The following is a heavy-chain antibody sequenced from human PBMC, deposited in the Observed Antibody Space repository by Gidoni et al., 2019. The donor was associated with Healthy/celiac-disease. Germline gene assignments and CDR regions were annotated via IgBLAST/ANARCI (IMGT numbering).Heavy chain of an antibody. D-gene: IGHD2-2*02. CDR1: GFTFRSYA. Sequence: EVQLLESGGGLVQPGGSLRLSCAASGFTFRSYAMSWVRQAPGKGLEWVSAISGSGGSTYYADSVKGRFTISRDNSKNTLYLQMNSLRAEDTAVYYCAKDQGYCSSTSCYTHFDYWGQGTLVTVSS. V-gene: IGHV3-23*01. J-gene: IGHJ4*02. CDR3: AKDQGYCSSTSCYTHFDY. CDR2: ISGSGGST.